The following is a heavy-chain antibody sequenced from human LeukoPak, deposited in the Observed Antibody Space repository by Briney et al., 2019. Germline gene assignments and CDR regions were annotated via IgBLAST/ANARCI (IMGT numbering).Heavy chain of an antibody. CDR3: ARDRTYYYDSSGYLLFDP. Sequence: GGSLRLSCAASGFTFSRYSMNWVRQTPGKGLEWVSSISSSSTYIYYADSVKGRFTISRDNAKNSLYLQMNSLRAEDTAVYYCARDRTYYYDSSGYLLFDPWGQGTLVTVSS. CDR2: ISSSSTYI. D-gene: IGHD3-22*01. CDR1: GFTFSRYS. J-gene: IGHJ5*02. V-gene: IGHV3-21*04.